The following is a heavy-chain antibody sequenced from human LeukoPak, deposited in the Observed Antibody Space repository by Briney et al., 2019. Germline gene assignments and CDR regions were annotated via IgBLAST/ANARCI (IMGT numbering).Heavy chain of an antibody. D-gene: IGHD2-15*01. V-gene: IGHV4-30-2*01. CDR3: ARGTVFAATPLVFDP. J-gene: IGHJ5*02. Sequence: SETLSLTCAVSGGSISSGGYSWSWIRQPPGKGLEWIGYIYHSGSTYYNPSLKSRVTISVDRSKNQFSLKLSSVTAADTAVYYCARGTVFAATPLVFDPWGQGTLVTVSS. CDR1: GGSISSGGYS. CDR2: IYHSGST.